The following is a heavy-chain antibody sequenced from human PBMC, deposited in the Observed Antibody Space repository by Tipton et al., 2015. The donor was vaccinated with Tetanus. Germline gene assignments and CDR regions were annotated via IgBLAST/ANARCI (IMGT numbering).Heavy chain of an antibody. CDR3: ARHLYGYWFDP. D-gene: IGHD4-17*01. J-gene: IGHJ5*02. CDR1: GGSISDKKYY. CDR2: IYFKGDT. V-gene: IGHV4-39*02. Sequence: GLVKPSGTLSLTCTVSGGSISDKKYYWGWIRQPPGKGLEWIASIYFKGDTYYNPSLKSRVTIDVDTSQNLFSVTLTSVTAADTAVYYCARHLYGYWFDPWGQGALVTVSS.